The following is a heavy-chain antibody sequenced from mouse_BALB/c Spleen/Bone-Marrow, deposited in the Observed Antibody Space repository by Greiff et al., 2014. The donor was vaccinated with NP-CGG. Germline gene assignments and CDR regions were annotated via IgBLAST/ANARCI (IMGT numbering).Heavy chain of an antibody. CDR3: ASYYGSSWYFDV. CDR1: GYSFAGYT. D-gene: IGHD1-1*01. Sequence: VQLQQSGPELVKPGASMKISCKASGYSFAGYTMNWVKQSHGKNLEWIGLINPYNGGTSYNQKFKGKATLTVDKSSRTAYMEFLSLTSEDSAVYYCASYYGSSWYFDVWGAGTTVTVSS. J-gene: IGHJ1*01. CDR2: INPYNGGT. V-gene: IGHV1S135*01.